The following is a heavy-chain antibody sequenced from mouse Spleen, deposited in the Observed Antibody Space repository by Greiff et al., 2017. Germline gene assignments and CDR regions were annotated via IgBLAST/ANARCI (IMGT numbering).Heavy chain of an antibody. CDR2: ISSGGGNT. CDR1: GFTFSSYA. Sequence: EVKLVESGGGLVKLGGSLKLSCAASGFTFSSYAMSWVRQPPEKRLEWVATISSGGGNTYYPDSVKGRFTISRDNAKNTLYLQMSSLKSEDTAMYYCARRAYDYVYFDYWGQGTTLTVSS. J-gene: IGHJ2*01. D-gene: IGHD2-4*01. V-gene: IGHV5-9*04. CDR3: ARRAYDYVYFDY.